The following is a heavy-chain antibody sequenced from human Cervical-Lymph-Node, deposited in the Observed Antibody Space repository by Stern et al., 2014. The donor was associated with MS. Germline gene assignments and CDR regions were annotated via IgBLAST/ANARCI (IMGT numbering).Heavy chain of an antibody. J-gene: IGHJ6*02. D-gene: IGHD3-22*01. V-gene: IGHV3-21*01. Sequence: EVQLLESGGGLVKPGGSLRLSCAASGFTFSSYSMNWVRQAPGKGLECVSSISSSSSDIYYADSVKGRFTISRDNAKNSLYLQMNSLRAEDTAVYYCAREEYYYDSSGYSVWGQGTTVTVSS. CDR1: GFTFSSYS. CDR2: ISSSSSDI. CDR3: AREEYYYDSSGYSV.